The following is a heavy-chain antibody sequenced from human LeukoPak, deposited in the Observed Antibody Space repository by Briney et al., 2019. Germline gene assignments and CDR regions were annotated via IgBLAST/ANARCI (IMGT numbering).Heavy chain of an antibody. Sequence: GGSLRLSCAASGFTFSSYPMSWVRQAPGKGLEWVSAISGSGGSTYCADSVKGRFTISRDNSKNTLYLQMNSLRAEDTAVYYCAKDLFDWNDFSSSDPWGQGTLVTVSS. CDR3: AKDLFDWNDFSSSDP. CDR2: ISGSGGST. V-gene: IGHV3-23*01. CDR1: GFTFSSYP. D-gene: IGHD1-1*01. J-gene: IGHJ5*02.